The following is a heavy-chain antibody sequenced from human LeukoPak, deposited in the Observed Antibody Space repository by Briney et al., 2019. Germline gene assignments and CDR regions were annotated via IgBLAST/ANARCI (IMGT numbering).Heavy chain of an antibody. CDR3: ARGRLSGSGSYLWYFDL. J-gene: IGHJ2*01. Sequence: GGSLRLSCAASGFTFSDYWMHWVRQAPGKGLEWVSHINSDGRDTNYADSVKGRFTVSRENAKNSLYLQMNSLRAGDTAVYYCARGRLSGSGSYLWYFDLWGRGTLVTVSS. V-gene: IGHV3-74*01. CDR2: INSDGRDT. D-gene: IGHD3-10*01. CDR1: GFTFSDYW.